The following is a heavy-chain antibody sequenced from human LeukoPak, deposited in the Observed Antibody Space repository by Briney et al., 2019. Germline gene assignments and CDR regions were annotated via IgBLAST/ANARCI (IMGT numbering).Heavy chain of an antibody. CDR1: GGSFSGYY. J-gene: IGHJ6*03. V-gene: IGHV4-34*01. Sequence: SETLSLTCAVYGGSFSGYYWSWIRQPPGKGLEWIGEINHSGSTNYNPSLKSRVTISVDTSKNQFSLRLSSVTAADTAVYYCARGGGGDIVVVPAANMDVWGKGTTVTVSS. CDR3: ARGGGGDIVVVPAANMDV. D-gene: IGHD2-2*01. CDR2: INHSGST.